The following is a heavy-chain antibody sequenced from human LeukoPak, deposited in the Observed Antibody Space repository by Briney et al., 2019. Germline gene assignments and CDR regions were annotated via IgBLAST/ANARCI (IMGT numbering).Heavy chain of an antibody. CDR1: GGSISSGSYY. CDR3: ARGTHYYGSGSYYYYMDV. V-gene: IGHV4-61*02. D-gene: IGHD3-10*01. J-gene: IGHJ6*03. Sequence: PSETLSLTCTVSGGSISSGSYYWSWIRQPAGKGLEWIGRIYTSGSTNYNPSLKSRVTISVDTSKNQFSLKLSSVTAADTAVYYCARGTHYYGSGSYYYYMDVWGKGTTVTISS. CDR2: IYTSGST.